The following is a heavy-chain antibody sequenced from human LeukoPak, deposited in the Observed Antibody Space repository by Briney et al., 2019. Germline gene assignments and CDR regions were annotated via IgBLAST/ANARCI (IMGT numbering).Heavy chain of an antibody. Sequence: PGGSLRLSCAASGFTFSSYGMHWVRQAPGKGLEWVAFIRYDGSNKYYADSVKGRFTISRDNSKNTLYLQMNSLRAEDTAVYYCARDYRSHDYGDYFHYYYYMDVWGKGTTVTVSS. CDR2: IRYDGSNK. D-gene: IGHD4-17*01. V-gene: IGHV3-30*02. CDR3: ARDYRSHDYGDYFHYYYYMDV. J-gene: IGHJ6*03. CDR1: GFTFSSYG.